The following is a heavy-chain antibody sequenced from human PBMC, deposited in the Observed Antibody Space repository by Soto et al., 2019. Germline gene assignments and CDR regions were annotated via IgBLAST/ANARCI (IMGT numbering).Heavy chain of an antibody. V-gene: IGHV1-18*03. CDR2: ISAYNGNT. D-gene: IGHD2-2*01. CDR1: GYTFTSYG. Sequence: ASVKVSCKASGYTFTSYGISWVRQAPGQGLEGMGWISAYNGNTNYAQKLQGRVTMTTDTSTSTAYMELRSLRSDDMAVYYCAIENQGAFDIWGQGTMVTVSS. CDR3: AIENQGAFDI. J-gene: IGHJ3*02.